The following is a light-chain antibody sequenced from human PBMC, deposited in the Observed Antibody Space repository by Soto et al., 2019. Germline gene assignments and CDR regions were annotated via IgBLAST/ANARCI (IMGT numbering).Light chain of an antibody. V-gene: IGLV1-36*01. Sequence: QSVLTQPPSVSDAPRQRVTISCSGSSSNIGNNAVNWYQQLPGKAPKLLIYYDDLLPSGVSDRFSCSKSGTSASLAISGLQSEDEFDYYCAAWDDSLKGPVFGGGTKLTVL. CDR2: YDD. CDR3: AAWDDSLKGPV. CDR1: SSNIGNNA. J-gene: IGLJ2*01.